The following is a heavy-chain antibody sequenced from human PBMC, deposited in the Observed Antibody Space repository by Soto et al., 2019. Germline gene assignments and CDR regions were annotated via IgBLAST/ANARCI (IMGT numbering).Heavy chain of an antibody. J-gene: IGHJ6*02. CDR3: ARGGSCYLGECYYYGMDV. V-gene: IGHV4-59*01. D-gene: IGHD2-15*01. CDR1: GGSISSYY. Sequence: SETLSLTCTVSGGSISSYYWSWIRQPPGKGLEWIGYIYYSGSTNYNPSLKSRVTISVDTSKNQFSLKLSSVAAADTAVYYCARGGSCYLGECYYYGMDVWGQGTTVTVSS. CDR2: IYYSGST.